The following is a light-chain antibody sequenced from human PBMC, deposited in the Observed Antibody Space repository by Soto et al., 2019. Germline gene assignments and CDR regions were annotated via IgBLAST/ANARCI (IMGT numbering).Light chain of an antibody. CDR3: VSFTSSTTYV. J-gene: IGLJ7*01. Sequence: QSALTQPASVSASPGQSITISCTGTSSDVGGSNFVSWYQQHPGKPPKLIIYDVATRPSGVSNRFSGSKSGSTASLIISRLQTEDEADYYCVSFTSSTTYVFGSGTQPTVL. CDR2: DVA. CDR1: SSDVGGSNF. V-gene: IGLV2-14*03.